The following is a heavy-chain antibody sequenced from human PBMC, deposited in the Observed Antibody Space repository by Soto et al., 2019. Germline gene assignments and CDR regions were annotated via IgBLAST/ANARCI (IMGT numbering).Heavy chain of an antibody. CDR2: ISSSSSTI. CDR1: RFTFSSYN. V-gene: IGHV3-48*02. Sequence: GSLRLSCAASRFTFSSYNMNWVRQAPGKGLEWVSYISSSSSTIYYADSVKGRFTISRDNAKNSLYLQMNSLRDEDTAVYYCATTRSGSYYLDAFDIWGQGTMVTVSS. D-gene: IGHD3-22*01. CDR3: ATTRSGSYYLDAFDI. J-gene: IGHJ3*02.